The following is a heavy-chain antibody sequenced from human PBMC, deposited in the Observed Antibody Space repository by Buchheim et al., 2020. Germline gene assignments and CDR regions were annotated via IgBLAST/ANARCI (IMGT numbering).Heavy chain of an antibody. CDR1: GFTFSSYG. Sequence: QVQLVESGGGVVQPGRSLRLSCAASGFTFSSYGMHWVRQAPGKGLEWVAVISYDGSNKYYADSVKGRFTISRENSKKTLYLQMNSLRAEDTAVYYCAKDMHSSGWSYYYYGMDVWGQGTT. CDR3: AKDMHSSGWSYYYYGMDV. V-gene: IGHV3-30*18. J-gene: IGHJ6*02. CDR2: ISYDGSNK. D-gene: IGHD6-19*01.